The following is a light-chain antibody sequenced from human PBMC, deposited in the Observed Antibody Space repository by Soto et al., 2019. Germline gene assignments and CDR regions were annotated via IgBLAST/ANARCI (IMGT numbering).Light chain of an antibody. V-gene: IGKV1-12*01. CDR3: LQHYTFPRT. CDR2: SAS. Sequence: DIHVTQSPSSVSASVGDRVTITCRASQAITSWLAWYQQKPGRAPKLLIYSASSLQSGAPSRFTGSGSGTDFTLTITSLQPDDAAVYYCLQHYTFPRTFGRGTKVEIK. CDR1: QAITSW. J-gene: IGKJ4*02.